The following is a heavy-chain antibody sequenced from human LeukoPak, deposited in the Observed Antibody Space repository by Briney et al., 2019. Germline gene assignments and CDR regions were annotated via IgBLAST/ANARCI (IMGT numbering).Heavy chain of an antibody. V-gene: IGHV3-33*01. Sequence: GGSLRLSCAASGFRFNEHAMHWVRQAPGKGLEWVAVIWRDGSTIYYADSVKGRFTISRDNSKNTLYLQMNSLRAEDTAVYYCAREDLHWYFDLWGRGTLVTVSS. CDR2: IWRDGSTI. CDR3: AREDLHWYFDL. CDR1: GFRFNEHA. J-gene: IGHJ2*01.